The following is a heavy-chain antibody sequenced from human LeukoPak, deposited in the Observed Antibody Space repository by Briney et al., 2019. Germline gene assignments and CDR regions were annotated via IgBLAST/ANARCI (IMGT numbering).Heavy chain of an antibody. D-gene: IGHD2-15*01. J-gene: IGHJ6*02. CDR2: IYYRGNT. V-gene: IGHV4-39*01. Sequence: SETLSLTCSVSGDSISNSDFYWVWVRQPPGKGLEWIGSIYYRGNTYYNPSLKSRVTISVDTSKKQFSLNLSSVTAADTAIYYCARQGSAAYCSGGSCVPYGMDVWGQGTTVTVS. CDR1: GDSISNSDFY. CDR3: ARQGSAAYCSGGSCVPYGMDV.